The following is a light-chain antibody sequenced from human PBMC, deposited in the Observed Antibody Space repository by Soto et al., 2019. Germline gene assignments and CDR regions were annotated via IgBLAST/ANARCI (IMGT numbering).Light chain of an antibody. Sequence: DIHRTRCPSTLYGSLGDRVTITCRASQTISSWLAWYQQKPGKAPKLLIYKASTLKSGVPSRFSGSGSGTEFTLTISSLQPDDFATYYCQHYNSYSEAFGQGTKVDIK. CDR3: QHYNSYSEA. J-gene: IGKJ1*01. CDR1: QTISSW. V-gene: IGKV1-5*03. CDR2: KAS.